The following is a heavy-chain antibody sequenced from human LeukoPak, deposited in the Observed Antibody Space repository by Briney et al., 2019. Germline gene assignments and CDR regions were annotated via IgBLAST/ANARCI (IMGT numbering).Heavy chain of an antibody. J-gene: IGHJ6*03. CDR1: GFTFSTYG. V-gene: IGHV3-30*02. CDR2: IRYDGSNK. Sequence: GGSLRLSCAASGFTFSTYGMHWVRQAPGKGLEWVAFIRYDGSNKYYTDSVKGRFTISRDDSKSKLYLQMNSLRAEDTAVYFCARDSDKYSGSRYYYYYYMDVWGKGTTVTVSS. CDR3: ARDSDKYSGSRYYYYYYMDV. D-gene: IGHD1-26*01.